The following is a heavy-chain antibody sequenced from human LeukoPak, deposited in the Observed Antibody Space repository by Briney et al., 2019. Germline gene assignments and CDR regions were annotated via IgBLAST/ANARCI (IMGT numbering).Heavy chain of an antibody. J-gene: IGHJ6*03. V-gene: IGHV4-59*01. Sequence: SETLSLTCTVSSVSISSYDWSWIRQPPGKGLEWIGYIYYSGSTNYNPSLKSRVTISVDTSKNQFSLKLSSVTAGDTAVYYCARLADKVRGVMNYSYYCIDAWGKGTTVTVSS. D-gene: IGHD3-10*01. CDR2: IYYSGST. CDR3: ARLADKVRGVMNYSYYCIDA. CDR1: SVSISSYD.